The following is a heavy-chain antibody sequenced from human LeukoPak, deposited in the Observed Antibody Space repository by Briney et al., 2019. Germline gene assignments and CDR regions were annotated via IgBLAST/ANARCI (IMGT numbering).Heavy chain of an antibody. V-gene: IGHV3-30-3*01. J-gene: IGHJ4*02. Sequence: PGGSLRLSCAASGFTFSSYAMHWVRQAPGKGLEWVAVISYDGSIKYYADSVKGRFTISRDNSKNTLYLQMNSLRAEDTAVYYCARGEYYYGSGSYYDFDYWGQGTLVTVSS. CDR2: ISYDGSIK. D-gene: IGHD3-10*01. CDR1: GFTFSSYA. CDR3: ARGEYYYGSGSYYDFDY.